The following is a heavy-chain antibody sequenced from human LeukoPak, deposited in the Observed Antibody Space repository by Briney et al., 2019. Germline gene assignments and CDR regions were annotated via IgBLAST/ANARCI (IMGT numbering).Heavy chain of an antibody. D-gene: IGHD6-6*01. J-gene: IGHJ6*02. V-gene: IGHV1-2*02. CDR1: GYTFTGYY. CDR3: ARGEAARRQSRLGEVQARWWPVHRIGMDV. Sequence: GASVKVSCKASGYTFTGYYMHWVRQAPGQGLEWMGWINPNSGGTNYAQKFQGRVTMTRDTSISTAYMELSRLRSDDTAVYYCARGEAARRQSRLGEVQARWWPVHRIGMDVWGQGTTVTVSS. CDR2: INPNSGGT.